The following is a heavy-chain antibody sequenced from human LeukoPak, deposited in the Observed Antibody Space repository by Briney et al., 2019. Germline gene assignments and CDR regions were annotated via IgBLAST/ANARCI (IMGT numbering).Heavy chain of an antibody. CDR3: ARKGLRPLEWLSEYFFDY. V-gene: IGHV4-38-2*02. D-gene: IGHD3-3*01. CDR2: IYHSGRT. J-gene: IGHJ4*02. CDR1: GYSISSGYY. Sequence: SETLSLTCTVSGYSISSGYYWGWIRQPPGKGLEWIGSIYHSGRTFYNPSLKSRVTISVDTSKNQFSLKLTSVTAADTGVYFCARKGLRPLEWLSEYFFDYWGQGTLVSVAS.